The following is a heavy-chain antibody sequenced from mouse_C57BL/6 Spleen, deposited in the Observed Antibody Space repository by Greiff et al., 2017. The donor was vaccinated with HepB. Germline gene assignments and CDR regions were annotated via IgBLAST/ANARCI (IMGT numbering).Heavy chain of an antibody. CDR3: AMVPDY. Sequence: VQLQQPGAELVKPGASVKLSCKASGYTFTSYWMQWVKQRPGQGLEWIGEIDPSDSYTNYNQKFKGKATLTVDTSSSTAYMQLSSLTSEDSAVYYCAMVPDYWGQGTTLTVSS. CDR2: IDPSDSYT. V-gene: IGHV1-50*01. CDR1: GYTFTSYW. D-gene: IGHD2-3*01. J-gene: IGHJ2*01.